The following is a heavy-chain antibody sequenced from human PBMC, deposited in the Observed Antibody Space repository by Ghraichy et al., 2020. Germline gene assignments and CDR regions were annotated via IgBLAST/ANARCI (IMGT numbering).Heavy chain of an antibody. CDR2: IKPDGSGM. Sequence: GESLNISCAASGFTFSSNWMSWVRQAPGKGLEWVANIKPDGSGMNYVDSVKGRFTISRDNAKNSLHLQMNSLRAEDTAVYYCARGGSHNNCGQGTLVTVSS. J-gene: IGHJ4*02. CDR3: ARGGSHNN. D-gene: IGHD5-12*01. CDR1: GFTFSSNW. V-gene: IGHV3-7*03.